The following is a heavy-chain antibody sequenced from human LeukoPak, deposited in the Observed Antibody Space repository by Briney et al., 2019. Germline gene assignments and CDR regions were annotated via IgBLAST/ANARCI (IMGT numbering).Heavy chain of an antibody. Sequence: GGSLRLPCAASGFDFTAYGMSWVRQAPGKGLEWVSGISASGLDTYYADSVTGRFTISRDNSKNTVRLLMNSLRAEDSAMYYCAKYGPGFGVVIEYFMDVWGKGTRVTVSS. CDR1: GFDFTAYG. V-gene: IGHV3-23*01. D-gene: IGHD3-3*01. CDR2: ISASGLDT. CDR3: AKYGPGFGVVIEYFMDV. J-gene: IGHJ6*03.